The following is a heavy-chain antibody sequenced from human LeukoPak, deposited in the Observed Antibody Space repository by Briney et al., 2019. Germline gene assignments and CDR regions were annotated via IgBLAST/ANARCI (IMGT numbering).Heavy chain of an antibody. Sequence: SETLSLTCTVSGYSISSGYYWGWIRQPPGKGLEWIGSIYYSGSTYYNPSLKSRVTISVDTSKNQFSLKLSSVTAADTAVYYCAKGVKQIVVVTAQHYLDYWGQGTLVTVSS. D-gene: IGHD2-21*02. V-gene: IGHV4-38-2*02. CDR1: GYSISSGYY. J-gene: IGHJ4*02. CDR3: AKGVKQIVVVTAQHYLDY. CDR2: IYYSGST.